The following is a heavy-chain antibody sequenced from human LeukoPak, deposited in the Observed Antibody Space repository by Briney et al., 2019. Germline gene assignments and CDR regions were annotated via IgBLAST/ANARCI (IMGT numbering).Heavy chain of an antibody. V-gene: IGHV3-11*06. D-gene: IGHD6-13*01. J-gene: IGHJ4*02. Sequence: GGSLRLSCEASGFTFSDYYLSWIRQAPGKGLEWISYISSSSSHMNYADSVKGRFTISRDNAKKSVYLQMDSLRAEDTAVYYCARDQIGSWWGQGTLVIVSS. CDR3: ARDQIGSW. CDR2: ISSSSSHM. CDR1: GFTFSDYY.